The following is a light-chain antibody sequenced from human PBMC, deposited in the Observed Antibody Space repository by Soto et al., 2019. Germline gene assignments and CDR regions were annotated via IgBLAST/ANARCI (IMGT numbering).Light chain of an antibody. CDR2: GAS. Sequence: EIVMTQSPATLSVSQVERATLSCRASQSVSSNLAWYQQKPGQAPRLLFYGASTRATGIPARFSGSGSGTEFTLTISSLQSEDFAVYYCQQYNNWPLFGGGTKVDI. CDR3: QQYNNWPL. CDR1: QSVSSN. V-gene: IGKV3-15*01. J-gene: IGKJ4*01.